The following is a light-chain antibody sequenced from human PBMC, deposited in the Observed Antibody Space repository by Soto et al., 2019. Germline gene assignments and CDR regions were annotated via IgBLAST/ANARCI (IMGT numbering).Light chain of an antibody. CDR3: SSYTSSIVV. CDR1: NNDVGSYDL. Sequence: QSALTQPASVSGSPGQSITISCTGTNNDVGSYDLVSWYRQSPGEAPKLIIYDVTKRPSGVSDRFSASKSGNTASLTISGLQAEDEADYYCSSYTSSIVVFGGGTKLTVL. J-gene: IGLJ2*01. V-gene: IGLV2-14*02. CDR2: DVT.